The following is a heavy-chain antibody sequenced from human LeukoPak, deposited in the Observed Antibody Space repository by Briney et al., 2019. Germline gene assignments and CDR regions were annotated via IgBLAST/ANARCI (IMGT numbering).Heavy chain of an antibody. D-gene: IGHD3-16*02. Sequence: SETLSLTCAVSGGSISSGGYSWSWIRQPPGKGLEWIEYIYHSGSTYYNPSLKSRVTISVDRSKNQFSLKLSSVTAADTAVYYCARGYYDYVWGSYPYFDYWGQGTLVTVSS. CDR2: IYHSGST. CDR3: ARGYYDYVWGSYPYFDY. V-gene: IGHV4-30-2*01. J-gene: IGHJ4*02. CDR1: GGSISSGGYS.